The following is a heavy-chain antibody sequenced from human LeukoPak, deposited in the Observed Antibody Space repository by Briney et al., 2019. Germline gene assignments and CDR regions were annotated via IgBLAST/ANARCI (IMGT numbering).Heavy chain of an antibody. D-gene: IGHD1-1*01. CDR2: INTNTGNP. V-gene: IGHV7-4-1*02. Sequence: GASVKVSCKASGYTFTSYAMNWVRQAPGQGLEWMGWINTNTGNPTYAQGFTGRFVFSLDTSVSTAYLQISSLKAEDTAVYYCARVGSVPGTDAFDIWGQGTMVTVSS. CDR3: ARVGSVPGTDAFDI. CDR1: GYTFTSYA. J-gene: IGHJ3*02.